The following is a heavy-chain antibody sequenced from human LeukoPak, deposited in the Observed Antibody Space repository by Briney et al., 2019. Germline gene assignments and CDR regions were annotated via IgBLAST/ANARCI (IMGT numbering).Heavy chain of an antibody. CDR1: GYSISSGYY. CDR3: ARDRYYYDSSGYRLFDY. V-gene: IGHV4-38-2*02. J-gene: IGHJ4*02. CDR2: IYHSGST. D-gene: IGHD3-22*01. Sequence: SETLSLTCTGSGYSISSGYYWGWIRQPPGKGLEWIGSIYHSGSTYYNPSLKSRVTISVDTSKNQFSLKLSSVTAADTAVYYCARDRYYYDSSGYRLFDYWGQGTLVTVSS.